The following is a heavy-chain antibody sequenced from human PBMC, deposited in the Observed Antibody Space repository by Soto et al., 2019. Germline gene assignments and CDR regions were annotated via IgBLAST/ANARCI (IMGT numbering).Heavy chain of an antibody. D-gene: IGHD6-13*01. CDR3: ARDLLILAAAGHDAFDI. J-gene: IGHJ3*02. Sequence: PGGSLRLSCAASGFTFSDYYMSWIRQAPGKGLEWVSYISSSGSTIYYADSVKGRFTISRDNAKNSLYLQMNSLRAEDTAVYYCARDLLILAAAGHDAFDIWGQGTMVTVSS. CDR1: GFTFSDYY. V-gene: IGHV3-11*01. CDR2: ISSSGSTI.